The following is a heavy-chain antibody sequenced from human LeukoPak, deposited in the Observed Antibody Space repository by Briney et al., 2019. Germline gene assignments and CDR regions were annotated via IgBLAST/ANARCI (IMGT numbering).Heavy chain of an antibody. CDR1: GFTFSSYA. V-gene: IGHV3-30-3*01. Sequence: GSLRLSCAASGFTFSSYAMHWVRQAPGKGLEWVAVISYDGSNKYYADSVKGRFIISRDNSKNTLYLQMNSLRAEDTAVYYCARDRMVTLYYFEYWGQGTLVTVSS. CDR3: ARDRMVTLYYFEY. D-gene: IGHD2-21*02. CDR2: ISYDGSNK. J-gene: IGHJ4*02.